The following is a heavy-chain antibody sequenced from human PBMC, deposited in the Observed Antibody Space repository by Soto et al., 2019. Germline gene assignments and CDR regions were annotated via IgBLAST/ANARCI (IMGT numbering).Heavy chain of an antibody. CDR3: ARVVYCCGGSCYSYFDY. Sequence: QVQLVQSGAEVKKPGPSVKVSCKASGGTFSSSAISWVRQSPGQGLEWMGGIIPIFGTANYAQKFQGRVTITEDESTSTAYEKLSSLSSEDRGVYYCARVVYCCGGSCYSYFDYWGQGTLVTVSS. V-gene: IGHV1-69*12. J-gene: IGHJ4*02. CDR1: GGTFSSSA. CDR2: IIPIFGTA. D-gene: IGHD2-15*01.